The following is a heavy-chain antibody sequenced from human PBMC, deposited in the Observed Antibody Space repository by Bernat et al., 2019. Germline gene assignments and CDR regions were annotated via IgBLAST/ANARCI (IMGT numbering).Heavy chain of an antibody. J-gene: IGHJ4*02. Sequence: EVQLVESGGGFVQPGGSLRLSCSGPGFTFSSYIMIWLRQAPGKGLEWLANISGGSRAVYYADSVKGRFAISRDNSKNLLYLQMNSLTAEDTGIYYCALDKKATSGWPIFDHWGQGTQVIVSS. V-gene: IGHV3-48*03. D-gene: IGHD6-19*01. CDR1: GFTFSSYI. CDR2: ISGGSRAV. CDR3: ALDKKATSGWPIFDH.